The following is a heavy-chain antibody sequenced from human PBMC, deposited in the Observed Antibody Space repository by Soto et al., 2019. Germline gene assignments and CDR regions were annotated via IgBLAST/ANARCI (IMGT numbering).Heavy chain of an antibody. Sequence: SGPTLVNPTETLTLTCTVSGFSLTTGKMGVSWIRQPPGKALEWLAHIFSDNERSYSTSLQGRLTISKDTSGSQVVLSMTNVDPVDTATYYCARMDVDSYQFYYAMDVWGQGTTVTVSS. CDR1: GFSLTTGKMG. J-gene: IGHJ6*02. V-gene: IGHV2-26*01. D-gene: IGHD4-17*01. CDR3: ARMDVDSYQFYYAMDV. CDR2: IFSDNER.